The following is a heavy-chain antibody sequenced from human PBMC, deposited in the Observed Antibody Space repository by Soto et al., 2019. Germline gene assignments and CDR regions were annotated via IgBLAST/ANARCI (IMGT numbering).Heavy chain of an antibody. CDR2: ISSSSSYI. CDR1: GFTFSSYS. J-gene: IGHJ4*02. Sequence: EVQLVESGGGLVKPGGSLRLSCAASGFTFSSYSMNWVRQAPGKGLEWVSSISSSSSYIYYADSVTGRFTISRDNAKNSLYLQMNSLRAEDTAVYYCARAPYYYDSRGYWAYWGQGTLVTVSS. V-gene: IGHV3-21*01. D-gene: IGHD3-22*01. CDR3: ARAPYYYDSRGYWAY.